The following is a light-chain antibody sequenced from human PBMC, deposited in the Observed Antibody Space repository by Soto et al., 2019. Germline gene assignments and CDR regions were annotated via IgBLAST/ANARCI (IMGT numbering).Light chain of an antibody. CDR3: QQYGSSPRT. Sequence: EIALTQSPATLSLSPGERATLSCRASQSVSSSYLAWYQQKPGQAPRLLIYGASSGATGIPDRFSGSGSGTDFTLTISRLEPEDFAVYYCQQYGSSPRTFGQGTKVDI. V-gene: IGKV3-20*01. J-gene: IGKJ1*01. CDR1: QSVSSSY. CDR2: GAS.